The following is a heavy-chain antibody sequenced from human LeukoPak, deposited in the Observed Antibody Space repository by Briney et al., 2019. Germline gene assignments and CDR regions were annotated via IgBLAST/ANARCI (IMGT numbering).Heavy chain of an antibody. V-gene: IGHV3-21*01. CDR2: ISSSSTYI. D-gene: IGHD2-15*01. Sequence: PGGSLRLSCAASGFTLSSYSMNWVRQAPGKGLEWVSSISSSSTYIYYADSVKGRFTISRDNAKNSLYLQMNSLRAEDTAVYYCVNYCSGGSCYSAGDHWGQGTLVTVSS. CDR3: VNYCSGGSCYSAGDH. CDR1: GFTLSSYS. J-gene: IGHJ4*02.